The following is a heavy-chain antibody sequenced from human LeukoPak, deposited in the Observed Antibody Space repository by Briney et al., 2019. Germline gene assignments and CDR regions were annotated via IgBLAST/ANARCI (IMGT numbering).Heavy chain of an antibody. CDR2: INHSGST. V-gene: IGHV4-34*01. CDR1: GGSFSGYY. J-gene: IGHJ4*02. CDR3: ARGCDSGGGDTISDY. Sequence: SETLSLTCAVYGGSFSGYYWSWIRQPPGKGLEWIGEINHSGSTNYNPSLKSRVTISVDTSKNQFSLKLSSVTAADTAVYYCARGCDSGGGDTISDYWGQGTLVTVSS. D-gene: IGHD2-15*01.